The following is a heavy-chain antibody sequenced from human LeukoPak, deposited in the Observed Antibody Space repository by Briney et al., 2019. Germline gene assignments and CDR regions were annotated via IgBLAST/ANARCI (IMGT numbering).Heavy chain of an antibody. CDR2: INPSGGST. Sequence: VASVKVSCKASGYTFTSYYMHWVRQAPGQGLKWMGIINPSGGSTSYAQKFQARVTMTRDTSTSTVYMELSSLRSEDTAVYYCARSGSGSSDYYYYMDVWGKGTTVTVSS. CDR3: ARSGSGSSDYYYYMDV. CDR1: GYTFTSYY. J-gene: IGHJ6*03. V-gene: IGHV1-46*03. D-gene: IGHD3-10*01.